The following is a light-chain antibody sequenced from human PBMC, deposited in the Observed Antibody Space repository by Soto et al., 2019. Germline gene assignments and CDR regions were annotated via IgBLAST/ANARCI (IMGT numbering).Light chain of an antibody. J-gene: IGKJ1*01. CDR2: ETS. CDR1: QTISSW. Sequence: DIQLTQSPSTLSASVGDRVTITCRASQTISSWLAWYQQKPGKAPNLLIYETSNLESGVPSRFSCSGSGTDFTLSISGLQPDDFATYYCQYYNDYCWTFGQGTKVEIK. CDR3: QYYNDYCWT. V-gene: IGKV1-5*03.